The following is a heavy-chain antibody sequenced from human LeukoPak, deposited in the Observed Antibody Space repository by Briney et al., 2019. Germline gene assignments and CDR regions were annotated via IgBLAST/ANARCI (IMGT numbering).Heavy chain of an antibody. CDR3: AGVVPAAIRLFDY. J-gene: IGHJ4*02. CDR1: GGSISSGSYY. V-gene: IGHV4-39*01. CDR2: IYYSGST. D-gene: IGHD2-2*02. Sequence: PSETLSLTCTVSGGSISSGSYYWGWIRQPPGKGLEWIGSIYYSGSTYYNPSLKSRVTISVDTSKNQFSLKLSSVTAADTAVYYCAGVVPAAIRLFDYWGQGTLVTVSS.